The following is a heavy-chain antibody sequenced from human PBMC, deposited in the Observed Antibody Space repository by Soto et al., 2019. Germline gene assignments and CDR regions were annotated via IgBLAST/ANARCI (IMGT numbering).Heavy chain of an antibody. CDR1: GFIFNNYA. CDR3: AREAVDWQYFDY. CDR2: ISVDGTKE. D-gene: IGHD5-12*01. J-gene: IGHJ4*02. V-gene: IGHV3-30-3*01. Sequence: QVQLVESGGGVVQPGTSLRLSCVTSGFIFNNYALYWLRQAPGKGLEWVASISVDGTKENYADSVKGRCSISRDKSKNTLYLEMNSLRGEDTAVYYCAREAVDWQYFDYWGQGTLVTVSS.